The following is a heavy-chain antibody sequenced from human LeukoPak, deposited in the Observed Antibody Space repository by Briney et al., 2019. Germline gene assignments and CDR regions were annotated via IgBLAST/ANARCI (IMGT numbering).Heavy chain of an antibody. J-gene: IGHJ4*02. D-gene: IGHD1-26*01. V-gene: IGHV1-18*01. CDR3: ARTEVGATLFDY. Sequence: ASVKVSCKASGGTFSSYGISWVRQAPGQGLEWMGWISAYNGNTNYAQKLQGRVTMTTDTSTSTAYMELRSLRSDDTAVYYCARTEVGATLFDYWGQGTLVTVSS. CDR2: ISAYNGNT. CDR1: GGTFSSYG.